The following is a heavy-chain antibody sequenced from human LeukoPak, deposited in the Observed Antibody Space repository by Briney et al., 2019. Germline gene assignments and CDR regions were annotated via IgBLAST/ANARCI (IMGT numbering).Heavy chain of an antibody. Sequence: GGSLRLSCAGSGFTFSDYSINWIRQAPEKGLEWVSHISNSYTPIYYADSVKGRFTISRDNAKNSLYLQMNSLRAEDTAVYYCARGWGYDYVWGSYRSSDAFDIWGQGTMVTVSS. D-gene: IGHD3-16*02. J-gene: IGHJ3*02. CDR1: GFTFSDYS. CDR2: ISNSYTPI. V-gene: IGHV3-48*04. CDR3: ARGWGYDYVWGSYRSSDAFDI.